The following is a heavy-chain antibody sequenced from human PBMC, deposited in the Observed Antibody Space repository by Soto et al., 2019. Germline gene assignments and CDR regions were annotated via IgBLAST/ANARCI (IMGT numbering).Heavy chain of an antibody. D-gene: IGHD5-18*01. J-gene: IGHJ4*02. Sequence: SVKVSCKASGGTSSSYAISWVRQAPGQGLEWMGGIIPIFGTANYAQKFQGRVTITADESTSTAYMELSSLRSEDTAVYYCARDLTRYSYGNFDYWGQGTLVTVSS. CDR2: IIPIFGTA. V-gene: IGHV1-69*13. CDR1: GGTSSSYA. CDR3: ARDLTRYSYGNFDY.